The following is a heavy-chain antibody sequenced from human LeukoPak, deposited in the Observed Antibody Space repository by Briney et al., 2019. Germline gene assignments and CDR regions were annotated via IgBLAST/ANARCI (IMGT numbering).Heavy chain of an antibody. V-gene: IGHV4-59*01. D-gene: IGHD2-2*01. Sequence: SETLSLTCTVSGGSISSYYWSWIRQPPGKGLEWIGYIYYSGSTNYNPSLKSRVTISVDTSKNQFSLKLSPVTAADTAVYYCARAGGYCSSTSCSYYYYYMDVWGKGTTVTVSS. J-gene: IGHJ6*03. CDR1: GGSISSYY. CDR3: ARAGGYCSSTSCSYYYYYMDV. CDR2: IYYSGST.